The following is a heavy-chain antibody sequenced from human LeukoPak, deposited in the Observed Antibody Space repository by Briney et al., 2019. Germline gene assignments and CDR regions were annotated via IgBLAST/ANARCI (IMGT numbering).Heavy chain of an antibody. V-gene: IGHV3-23*01. Sequence: PGGSLRLSCAASGFTFSNYALSWVRQAPGKGLEWVSAVTDSGGGTYYADSVRGRFTISRDNSKNTLYLQMNSLRAEDTAVYYCSIQLWSGGVYWGQGTLVTVSS. CDR3: SIQLWSGGVY. J-gene: IGHJ4*02. CDR2: VTDSGGGT. D-gene: IGHD5-18*01. CDR1: GFTFSNYA.